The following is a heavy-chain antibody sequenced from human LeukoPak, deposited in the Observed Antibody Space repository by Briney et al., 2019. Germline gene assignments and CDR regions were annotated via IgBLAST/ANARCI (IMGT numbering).Heavy chain of an antibody. D-gene: IGHD4-11*01. CDR3: ARDAQRGFDYSNSLQY. Sequence: PGGSLRLACAASGFIFSHYALHWVRQAPGKGLEWVAVIWSDGTNRYYGDSVKGRFSISRDDSQKRVFLQMNSLRADDTAVYYCARDAQRGFDYSNSLQYWGQGALVTVSS. CDR1: GFIFSHYA. CDR2: IWSDGTNR. J-gene: IGHJ4*02. V-gene: IGHV3-33*01.